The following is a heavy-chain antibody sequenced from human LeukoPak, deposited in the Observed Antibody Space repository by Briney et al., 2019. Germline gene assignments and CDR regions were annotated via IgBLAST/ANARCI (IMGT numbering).Heavy chain of an antibody. V-gene: IGHV3-30*03. CDR3: ARDILRSGGSCYHTGFNY. J-gene: IGHJ4*02. D-gene: IGHD2-15*01. CDR2: ISFDGDNG. Sequence: GGSLRLSCAASWFTFTSYGMHWVRQAPGKGLEWVGVISFDGDNGCYADSVKGRFTISRDNAKNSLYLQMNSLRAEDTAVYYCARDILRSGGSCYHTGFNYWGQGTLVTVSS. CDR1: WFTFTSYG.